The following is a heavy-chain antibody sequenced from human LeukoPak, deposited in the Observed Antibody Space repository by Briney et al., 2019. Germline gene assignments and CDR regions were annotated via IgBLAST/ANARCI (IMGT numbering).Heavy chain of an antibody. V-gene: IGHV1-2*02. J-gene: IGHJ4*02. CDR1: GYTFTGYY. CDR3: ATSTMIVVVSIDY. D-gene: IGHD3-22*01. Sequence: ASVKVSCKASGYTFTGYYMHWVRQAPGQGLEWMGWINPNSGGTNYAQKFQGRVTMTRDTSTSTVYMELSSLRSEDTAVYYCATSTMIVVVSIDYWGQGTLDTVSS. CDR2: INPNSGGT.